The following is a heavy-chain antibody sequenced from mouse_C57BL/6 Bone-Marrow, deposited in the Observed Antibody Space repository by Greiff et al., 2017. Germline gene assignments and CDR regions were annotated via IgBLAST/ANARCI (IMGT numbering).Heavy chain of an antibody. Sequence: EVQLVESGEGLVKPGGSLKLSCAASGFPFSSYAMSWVRQTPEKRLEWVAYISSGGDYIYYADTVKGRFPISRDNARNTLYLQMSSLKSDDTAMYYCTRDPNYYSNSYAMDYWGQGTSVTVSS. CDR1: GFPFSSYA. J-gene: IGHJ4*01. CDR3: TRDPNYYSNSYAMDY. D-gene: IGHD2-5*01. V-gene: IGHV5-9-1*02. CDR2: ISSGGDYI.